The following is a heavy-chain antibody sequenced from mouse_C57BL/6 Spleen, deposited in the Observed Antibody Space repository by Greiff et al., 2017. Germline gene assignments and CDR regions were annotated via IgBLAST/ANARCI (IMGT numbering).Heavy chain of an antibody. CDR2: ISSGSSTI. CDR1: GFTFSDYG. CDR3: ARELAY. D-gene: IGHD4-1*01. J-gene: IGHJ3*01. V-gene: IGHV5-17*01. Sequence: EVKLMESGGGLVKPGGSLKLSCAASGFTFSDYGMHWVRQAPEKGLEWVAYISSGSSTIYYADTVKGRFTISRDNAKNTLFLQMTSLRSEDTAMYYCARELAYWGQGTLVTVSA.